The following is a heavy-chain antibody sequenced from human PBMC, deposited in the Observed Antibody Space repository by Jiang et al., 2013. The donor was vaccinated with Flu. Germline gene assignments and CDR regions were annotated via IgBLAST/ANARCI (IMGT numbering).Heavy chain of an antibody. CDR3: ARDRAEELPNGMDV. D-gene: IGHD1-26*01. V-gene: IGHV3-66*01. CDR2: IYSGGST. CDR1: GFTVSSNY. Sequence: VQLLESGGGLVQPGGSLRLSCAASGFTVSSNYMSWVRQAPGKGLEWVSVIYSGGSTYYADSVKGRFTISRDNSKNTLYLQMNSLRAEDTAVYYCARDRAEELPNGMDVWGKGTTVTVSS. J-gene: IGHJ6*04.